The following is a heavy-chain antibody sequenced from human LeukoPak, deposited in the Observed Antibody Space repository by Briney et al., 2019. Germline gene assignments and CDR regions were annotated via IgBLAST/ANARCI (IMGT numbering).Heavy chain of an antibody. J-gene: IGHJ5*02. CDR1: GGSISSNNW. V-gene: IGHV4-4*02. D-gene: IGHD4-17*01. CDR2: IYQSGGT. CDR3: AKITPGDYARERFNWFDP. Sequence: SETLSLTCAVSGGSISSNNWWSWVRQPPGKGLEWLGEIYQSGGTNYNPSLKSRVTISLDKSKKQFSLKLSSVTAADTAVYYCAKITPGDYARERFNWFDPWGQGTLVTVSS.